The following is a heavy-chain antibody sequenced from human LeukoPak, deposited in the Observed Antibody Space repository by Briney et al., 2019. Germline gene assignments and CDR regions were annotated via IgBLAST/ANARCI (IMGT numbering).Heavy chain of an antibody. CDR2: ISHSGNT. Sequence: KPSETLSPTCAVYGGSFSDYLWNWVRHPPGRGLEGFGDISHSGNTNYNPSLKSRVTMSVDTSKNQFSLNLNTVTAADTAVYYCAREIITDRGGYDSWGQGTLVTVSS. D-gene: IGHD3-22*01. CDR3: AREIITDRGGYDS. V-gene: IGHV4-34*01. CDR1: GGSFSDYL. J-gene: IGHJ4*02.